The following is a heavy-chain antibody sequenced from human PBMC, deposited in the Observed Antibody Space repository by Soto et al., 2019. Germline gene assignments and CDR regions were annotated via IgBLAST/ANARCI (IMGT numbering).Heavy chain of an antibody. D-gene: IGHD3-22*01. CDR1: GYTFTSYA. J-gene: IGHJ6*02. V-gene: IGHV1-3*01. Sequence: ASVKVSCKASGYTFTSYAMHWVRQAPGQRLEWMGWINAGNGNTKYSQKFQGRVTITRDTSASTAYMELSSPRSEDTAVYYCARDSYDSSGYSWATPTYYYYGMDVWGQGTTVTVSS. CDR3: ARDSYDSSGYSWATPTYYYYGMDV. CDR2: INAGNGNT.